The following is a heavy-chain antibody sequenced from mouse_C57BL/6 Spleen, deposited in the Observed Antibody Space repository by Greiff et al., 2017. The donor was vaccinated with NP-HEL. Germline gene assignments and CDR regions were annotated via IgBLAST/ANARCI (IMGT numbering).Heavy chain of an antibody. CDR3: ARTKRYYGSSPLAMDD. V-gene: IGHV1-31*01. J-gene: IGHJ4*01. D-gene: IGHD1-1*01. CDR2: IYPYNGVS. CDR1: GYSFTGYY. Sequence: EVMLVESGPELVKPGASVKISCKASGYSFTGYYMHWVKQSHGNILDWIGYIYPYNGVSSYNQKFKGKATLTVDKSSSTAYMELRSLTSEDSAVYYCARTKRYYGSSPLAMDDWGQGTSVTVST.